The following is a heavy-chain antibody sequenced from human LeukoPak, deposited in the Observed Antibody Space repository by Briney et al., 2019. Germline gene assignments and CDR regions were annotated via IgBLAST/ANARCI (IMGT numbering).Heavy chain of an antibody. CDR2: ISGSGGST. D-gene: IGHD5-24*01. V-gene: IGHV3-23*01. J-gene: IGHJ6*02. CDR3: AKSLRSIYYYYGMDV. CDR1: GFTFSSYA. Sequence: PGGSLRLSCAASGFTFSSYAMSWVRQAPGKGPEWVSAISGSGGSTYYADSVKGRFTISRDNSKNTLYLQMNSLRAEDTAVYYCAKSLRSIYYYYGMDVWGQGTTVTVSS.